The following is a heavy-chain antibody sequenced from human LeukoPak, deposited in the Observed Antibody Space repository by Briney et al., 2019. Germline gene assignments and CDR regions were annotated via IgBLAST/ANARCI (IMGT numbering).Heavy chain of an antibody. J-gene: IGHJ4*02. Sequence: SDTLSLNCTVSGGSISSYYWNWIRQPPGKGLEWIGYIYYSGSTNYNPSLKSRVTISVDTSKNQFSLKLSSVTAADTAVYYCARHVWFGELSEFDYWGQGTLVTVSS. CDR3: ARHVWFGELSEFDY. CDR1: GGSISSYY. V-gene: IGHV4-59*08. D-gene: IGHD3-10*01. CDR2: IYYSGST.